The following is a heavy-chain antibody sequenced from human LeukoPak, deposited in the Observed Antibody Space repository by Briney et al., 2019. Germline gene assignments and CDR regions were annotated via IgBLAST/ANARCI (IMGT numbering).Heavy chain of an antibody. CDR2: IIPIFGIA. J-gene: IGHJ6*04. CDR3: ARDLRYYYYGMDV. Sequence: ASVKVSCKASGGTFSSYAISWVRQAPGQGLEWMGRIIPIFGIANYAQKFQGRVTITADKSTSTAYMELSSLRSEDTAVYYCARDLRYYYYGMDVWGKGTTVTVSS. CDR1: GGTFSSYA. V-gene: IGHV1-69*04.